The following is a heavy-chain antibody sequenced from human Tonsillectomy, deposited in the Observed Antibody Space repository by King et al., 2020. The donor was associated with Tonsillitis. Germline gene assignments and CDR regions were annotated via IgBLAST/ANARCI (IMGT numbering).Heavy chain of an antibody. Sequence: VQLVESGGGVVQPGRSLRLSCAASGFTFSSYGMHWVRQAPGKGLEWVAVISYGGSNKYYADSVKGRFTISRDNSKNTLYLQMNSLRAEDTAVYYCASLGSYGYSGYFDYWGQGTLVTVSS. CDR1: GFTFSSYG. CDR2: ISYGGSNK. J-gene: IGHJ4*02. V-gene: IGHV3-33*05. D-gene: IGHD5-18*01. CDR3: ASLGSYGYSGYFDY.